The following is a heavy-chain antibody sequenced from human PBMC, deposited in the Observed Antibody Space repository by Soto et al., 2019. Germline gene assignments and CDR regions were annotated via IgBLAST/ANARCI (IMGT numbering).Heavy chain of an antibody. Sequence: GASVKVSCKASGYTFTGYYMHWVRQAPGQGLEWMGWINPNSGGTNYAQKFQGWVTMTRDTSISTAYMELSRLRSDDTAVYYCARAGRDYSNSYYYYYYMDVWGKGTTVTVSS. CDR3: ARAGRDYSNSYYYYYYMDV. V-gene: IGHV1-2*04. D-gene: IGHD4-4*01. CDR2: INPNSGGT. CDR1: GYTFTGYY. J-gene: IGHJ6*03.